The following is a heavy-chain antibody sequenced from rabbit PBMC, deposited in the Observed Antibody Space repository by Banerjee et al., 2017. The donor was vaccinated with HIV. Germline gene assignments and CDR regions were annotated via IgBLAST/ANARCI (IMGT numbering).Heavy chain of an antibody. CDR2: INTGSYGST. J-gene: IGHJ6*01. V-gene: IGHV1S45*01. Sequence: QQQLEESGGGLVKPGGTLTLTCKASGIDFSSYYYMCWVRQAPGKGLEWIGCINTGSYGSTYYENWAKGRFTISKTSSTTVTLQMTSLTAADTATYFCARDAYGYAGVAYADYYGMDLWGPGTLVTVS. CDR1: GIDFSSYYY. D-gene: IGHD6-1*01. CDR3: ARDAYGYAGVAYADYYGMDL.